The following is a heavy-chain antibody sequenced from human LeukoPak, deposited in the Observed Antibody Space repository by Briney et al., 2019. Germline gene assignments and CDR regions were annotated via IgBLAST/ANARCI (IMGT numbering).Heavy chain of an antibody. J-gene: IGHJ4*02. D-gene: IGHD3-9*01. CDR3: AKDRFYDILTRYPAY. CDR1: GFTLSSFG. Sequence: GGSLRLSCAASGFTLSSFGMSWVRQAPGKGLEWVSAISGSSGSTYYADSVKGRFTLSRDISKHTVSLQMKRLRAEDRAIYHCAKDRFYDILTRYPAYWGEGTLVTDSP. V-gene: IGHV3-23*01. CDR2: ISGSSGST.